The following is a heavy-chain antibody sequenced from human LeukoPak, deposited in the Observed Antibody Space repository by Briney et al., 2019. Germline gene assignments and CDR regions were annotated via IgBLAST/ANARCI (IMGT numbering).Heavy chain of an antibody. CDR2: ISWNSGSI. J-gene: IGHJ4*02. CDR3: AKVGIAAAGWVGYFDY. V-gene: IGHV3-9*01. Sequence: LSLTCTVSGGSISSYYWSWIRQPPGKGLEWVSGISWNSGSIGYADSVKGRFTISRDNTKNSLYLQMNSLRAEDTALYYCAKVGIAAAGWVGYFDYWGQGTLVTVSS. CDR1: GGSISSYY. D-gene: IGHD6-13*01.